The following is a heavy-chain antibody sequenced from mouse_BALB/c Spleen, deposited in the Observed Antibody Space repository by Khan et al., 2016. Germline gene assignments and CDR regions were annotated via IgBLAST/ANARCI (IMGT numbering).Heavy chain of an antibody. J-gene: IGHJ3*01. CDR2: IDPENGNT. D-gene: IGHD2-1*01. V-gene: IGHV14-1*02. CDR3: ARGDYGNYAAY. CDR1: GFNIKDNF. Sequence: VQLQQSGAELVRPGASVKLSCKASGFNIKDNFIHWVKQRPAQGMECIGWIDPENGNTIYAPKFQGRASITADTSSNPAYLQLSSLTSEDTAVYYCARGDYGNYAAYWGQGALVTVSA.